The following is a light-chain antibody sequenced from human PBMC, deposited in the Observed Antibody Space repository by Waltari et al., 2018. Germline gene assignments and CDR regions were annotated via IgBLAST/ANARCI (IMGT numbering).Light chain of an antibody. CDR1: SSNIGSNS. CDR2: STS. V-gene: IGLV1-44*01. Sequence: QSVLTQPPSASGTPGRRVTISCAGSSSNIGSNSVNWYQQLPGTAPKLLIYSTSHRPSGPPDRLSGSKSGTSASLASSGLQSEDEADYYCAAWDDTLNGWVFGGGTKLTVL. CDR3: AAWDDTLNGWV. J-gene: IGLJ3*02.